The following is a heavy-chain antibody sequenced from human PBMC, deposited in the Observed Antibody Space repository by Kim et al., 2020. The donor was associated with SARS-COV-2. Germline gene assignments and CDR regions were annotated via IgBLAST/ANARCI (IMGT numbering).Heavy chain of an antibody. Sequence: ASVKVSCKASGYTFTSYAMHWVRQAPGQRLEWMGWINAGNGNTKYSQKFQGRVTITRDTSASTAYMELSSLRSEDTAVYYCARDGSGIAAAGTFYYYYYGMDVWGQGTTVTVSS. CDR3: ARDGSGIAAAGTFYYYYYGMDV. J-gene: IGHJ6*02. CDR2: INAGNGNT. CDR1: GYTFTSYA. V-gene: IGHV1-3*01. D-gene: IGHD6-13*01.